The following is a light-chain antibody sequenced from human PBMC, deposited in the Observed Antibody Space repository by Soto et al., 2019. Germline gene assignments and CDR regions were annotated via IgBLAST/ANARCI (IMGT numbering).Light chain of an antibody. J-gene: IGKJ1*01. Sequence: IVMTQSPATLSVHAGERATLSCRASQGVNRYYLAWYQQKHGQAPRLLIYGASTRATGIQDRFSGSGSGTDFTLTISRMEPVDFAVYYCQQYGSSGTFGQGTRWIS. CDR2: GAS. V-gene: IGKV3-20*01. CDR1: QGVNRYY. CDR3: QQYGSSGT.